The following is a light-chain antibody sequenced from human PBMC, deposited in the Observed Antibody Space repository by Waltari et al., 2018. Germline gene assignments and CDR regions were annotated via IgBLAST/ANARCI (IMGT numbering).Light chain of an antibody. CDR3: SSYAGSNNWV. V-gene: IGLV2-8*01. Sequence: QSALTQPPSASGSPGQSVTISCTGTSSDVGGYNFVSWYQQHPGKAPKPMIYEVSNRLSGVPDRFSGSKSGNTASLTVSGLQAEDEADYYCSSYAGSNNWVFGGGTKLTVL. CDR1: SSDVGGYNF. CDR2: EVS. J-gene: IGLJ3*02.